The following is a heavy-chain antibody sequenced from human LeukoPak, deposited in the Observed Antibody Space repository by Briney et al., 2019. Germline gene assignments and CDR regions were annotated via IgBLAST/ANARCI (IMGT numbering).Heavy chain of an antibody. CDR1: GGSISSYY. D-gene: IGHD5-18*01. CDR3: ARSRGYSYGTTFLDY. V-gene: IGHV4-59*08. J-gene: IGHJ4*02. CDR2: IYYIGST. Sequence: SETLSLTCTVSGGSISSYYWNWVRQPPGKGLEWIGYIYYIGSTNYNPSLKSRVTISVDTSKNQFSLKLSSVTAADTAVYYCARSRGYSYGTTFLDYWGQGTLVTVSS.